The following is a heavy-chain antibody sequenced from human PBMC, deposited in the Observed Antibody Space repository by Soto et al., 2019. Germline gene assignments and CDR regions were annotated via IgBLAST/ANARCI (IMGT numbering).Heavy chain of an antibody. D-gene: IGHD1-20*01. V-gene: IGHV4-34*01. CDR1: GGSFSGYY. Sequence: SETLSLTCAVYGGSFSGYYWSWIRQPPGKGLEWIGEINHSGSTNYNPSLKSRVTISVDTSKNQFSLKLSSVTAADTAVYYCARRGNNGDYWGQGTLVTVSS. CDR2: INHSGST. CDR3: ARRGNNGDY. J-gene: IGHJ4*02.